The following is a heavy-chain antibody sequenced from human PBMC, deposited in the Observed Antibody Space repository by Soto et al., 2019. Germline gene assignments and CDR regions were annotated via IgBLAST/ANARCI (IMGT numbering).Heavy chain of an antibody. CDR2: TYYRARSIY. CDR3: AKDPPYFNSGLDF. D-gene: IGHD6-25*01. CDR1: GDSVSNNRAT. J-gene: IGHJ4*02. V-gene: IGHV6-1*01. Sequence: PSQTLSLPCPISGDSVSNNRATWNWIRQSPSGGLEWLGNTYYRARSIYDYAMTVKIRISINPATSKNLISLHLITATPRDAAVYSCAKDPPYFNSGLDFWGQGTPVTVSS.